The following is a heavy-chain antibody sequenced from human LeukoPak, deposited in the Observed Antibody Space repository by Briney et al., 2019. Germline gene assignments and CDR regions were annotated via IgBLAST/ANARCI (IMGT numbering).Heavy chain of an antibody. D-gene: IGHD1-26*01. CDR1: VLTFRNAW. CDR2: INTDGSST. J-gene: IGHJ4*02. Sequence: GGSLRLSCAASVLTFRNAWMSWVRQAPGKGLVWVSRINTDGSSTTYADPVKGRFTISKDNAKNTLFLQMNNLRAEDTAVYYCARGPVVPGATFDYWGQGTLVTVSS. CDR3: ARGPVVPGATFDY. V-gene: IGHV3-74*01.